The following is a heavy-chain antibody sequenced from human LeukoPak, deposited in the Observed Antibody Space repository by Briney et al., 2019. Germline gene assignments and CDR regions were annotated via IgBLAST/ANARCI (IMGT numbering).Heavy chain of an antibody. Sequence: PGGSLRLSCAASEFTFSSYNMNWVRQAPGKGLEWVSSISTSSSYIYYADSVKGRFTISRDNAKNSLYLQMNSLRAEDTALYYCARPRYQWYYYDSSGPGSVYFDYWGQGTLVTVSS. CDR1: EFTFSSYN. CDR3: ARPRYQWYYYDSSGPGSVYFDY. J-gene: IGHJ4*02. V-gene: IGHV3-21*04. CDR2: ISTSSSYI. D-gene: IGHD3-22*01.